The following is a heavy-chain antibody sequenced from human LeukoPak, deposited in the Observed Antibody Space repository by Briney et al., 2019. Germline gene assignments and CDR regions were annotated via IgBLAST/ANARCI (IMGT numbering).Heavy chain of an antibody. CDR3: VRRRSH. CDR1: GFIFSSYE. Sequence: GGSLRLSCAASGFIFSSYEMNWVRQAPGKGLEWISYISNSGATIWYADSAKGRFTISRDNAKNSLYLQMNSLRAEDTALYYCVRRRSHWGQGVLVTVSS. V-gene: IGHV3-48*03. D-gene: IGHD1-26*01. J-gene: IGHJ4*02. CDR2: ISNSGATI.